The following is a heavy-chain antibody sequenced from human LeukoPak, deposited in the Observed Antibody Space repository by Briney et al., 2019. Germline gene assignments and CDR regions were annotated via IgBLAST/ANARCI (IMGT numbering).Heavy chain of an antibody. J-gene: IGHJ3*02. D-gene: IGHD5-18*01. CDR3: ARDSGYTYAQGVFDM. Sequence: GASVKVSCKPSVYTFSGHAINWVRQAPGQGLEWMGWIDTNTGNPTYAQDFTGRFVFSLGTSVSTAYLQISSLKAEDTALYYCARDSGYTYAQGVFDMWGQGTMVIVS. CDR1: VYTFSGHA. CDR2: IDTNTGNP. V-gene: IGHV7-4-1*02.